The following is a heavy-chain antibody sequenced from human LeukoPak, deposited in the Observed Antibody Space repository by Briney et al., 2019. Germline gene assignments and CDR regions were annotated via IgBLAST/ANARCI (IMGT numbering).Heavy chain of an antibody. V-gene: IGHV3-48*02. Sequence: GGSLRLSCAASGFTFSSYSMNWVRQAPGKGLEWVSYISSSSTTYYADSVKGRFTISRDNAKNSLYLQMNSLRDEDTAVYYCARHQSGYPYYFDYWGQGTLVTVSS. J-gene: IGHJ4*02. CDR2: ISSSSTT. CDR3: ARHQSGYPYYFDY. D-gene: IGHD3-9*01. CDR1: GFTFSSYS.